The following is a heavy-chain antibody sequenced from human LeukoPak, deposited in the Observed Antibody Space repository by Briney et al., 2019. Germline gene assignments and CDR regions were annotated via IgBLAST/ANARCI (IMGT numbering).Heavy chain of an antibody. J-gene: IGHJ4*02. CDR2: IYHSGST. V-gene: IGHV4-4*02. D-gene: IGHD3-10*01. Sequence: SETLSLTCVVSGGSISSSNWWSWVRQPPGKGLEWIGQIYHSGSTNYNPSLKSRVTISVDKSKNQFSLKLSSVTAADTAVYYCASASVWFGDLLPLDYWGQGTLVTVSS. CDR1: GGSISSSNW. CDR3: ASASVWFGDLLPLDY.